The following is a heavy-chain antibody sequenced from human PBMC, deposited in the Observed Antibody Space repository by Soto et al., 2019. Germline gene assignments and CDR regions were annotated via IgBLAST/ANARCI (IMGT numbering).Heavy chain of an antibody. Sequence: QVQVVESGGGVVQPGRSLRLSCAASGFTFSTYAMHWVRQAPGKGLAWVAVISHDGSNTDYGDSVKGRFTISRDNSKSTLSLQMNSLRPEDTAVYYCAKDAGSTEYFFASWGQGTLVTVSS. CDR3: AKDAGSTEYFFAS. J-gene: IGHJ4*02. CDR2: ISHDGSNT. V-gene: IGHV3-30*18. CDR1: GFTFSTYA.